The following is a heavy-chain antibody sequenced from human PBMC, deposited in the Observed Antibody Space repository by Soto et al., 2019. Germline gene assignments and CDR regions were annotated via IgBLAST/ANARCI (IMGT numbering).Heavy chain of an antibody. Sequence: EVQLVESGGGLVQPGGSLKLSCAASGFTFSGSAVHWVRQASGKGLEWVGRIRNKANSYATAYAASLKGRFMISRDDSKHTAYFQMNRLKTECTALYYETSQPPEDIIRKWGQGTLVTVSS. CDR2: IRNKANSYAT. J-gene: IGHJ4*02. CDR1: GFTFSGSA. CDR3: TSQPPEDIIRK. D-gene: IGHD2-8*01. V-gene: IGHV3-73*02.